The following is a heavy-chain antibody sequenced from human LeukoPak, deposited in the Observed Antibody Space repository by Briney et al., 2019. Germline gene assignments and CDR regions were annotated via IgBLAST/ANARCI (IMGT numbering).Heavy chain of an antibody. D-gene: IGHD6-13*01. CDR2: IYPGDSDT. Sequence: GESLNISCKGSGYSFTSYWIGWVRQMPGKGLEWMGIIYPGDSDTRYSPSFQGQVTISADKSISTAYLQWSSLKASDTAMYYCARLAGGIAAAGTTAAEYFQHWGQGTLVTVSS. CDR3: ARLAGGIAAAGTTAAEYFQH. CDR1: GYSFTSYW. J-gene: IGHJ1*01. V-gene: IGHV5-51*01.